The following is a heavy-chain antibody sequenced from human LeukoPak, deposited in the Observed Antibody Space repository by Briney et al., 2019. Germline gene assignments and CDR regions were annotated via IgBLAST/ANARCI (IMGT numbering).Heavy chain of an antibody. CDR2: VNPNSGDT. Sequence: ASVKVSCKASGYTFTGYYLHWVRQAPGQGLEWTGCVNPNSGDTNYAQKFQGSVTMTRDTSISTVYMELSRLRSDNTAVYYCARASGSYWWFDSWGQGTLVTVSS. V-gene: IGHV1-2*02. J-gene: IGHJ5*01. CDR1: GYTFTGYY. D-gene: IGHD1-26*01. CDR3: ARASGSYWWFDS.